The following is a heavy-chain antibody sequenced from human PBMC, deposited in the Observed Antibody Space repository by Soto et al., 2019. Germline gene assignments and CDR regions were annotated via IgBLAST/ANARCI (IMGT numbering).Heavy chain of an antibody. CDR3: AREEVPPYCSSTSCKYYYYYGMDV. CDR1: GYTFTGYY. V-gene: IGHV1-2*04. Sequence: QVQLVQSGAEVKKPGASVKVSCKASGYTFTGYYMHWVRQAPGQGLEWMGWINPNSGGTNYAQKFQGWVTMTRDTSISTAYMELSRLGSDDTAVYYCAREEVPPYCSSTSCKYYYYYGMDVWGQGTTVTVSS. CDR2: INPNSGGT. D-gene: IGHD2-2*01. J-gene: IGHJ6*02.